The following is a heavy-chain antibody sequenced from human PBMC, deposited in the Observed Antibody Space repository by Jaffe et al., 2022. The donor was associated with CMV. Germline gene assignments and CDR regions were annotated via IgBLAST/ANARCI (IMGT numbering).Heavy chain of an antibody. J-gene: IGHJ4*02. CDR3: TRDQYSYGTDY. D-gene: IGHD5-18*01. Sequence: EVQLVESGGGLVQPGRSLRLSCTASGFTFGDYAMSWVRQAPGKGLEWVGFIRSKAYGGTTEYAASVKGRFTISRDDSKSIAYLQMNSLKTEDTAVYYCTRDQYSYGTDYWGQGTLVTVSS. CDR1: GFTFGDYA. CDR2: IRSKAYGGTT. V-gene: IGHV3-49*04.